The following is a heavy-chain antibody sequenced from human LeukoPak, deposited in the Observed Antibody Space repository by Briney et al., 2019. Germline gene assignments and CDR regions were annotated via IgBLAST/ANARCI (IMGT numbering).Heavy chain of an antibody. D-gene: IGHD3-3*01. CDR1: GGSISSSNYY. CDR3: ARDTAIFGVVIDWFDP. Sequence: SETLSLTCTVSGGSISSSNYYWGWIRQPPGKGLEWIGSIYYSGSTYYNPSLKSRVTISVDTSKNQFSLKLSSVTAADTAVYYCARDTAIFGVVIDWFDPWGQGTLVTVSS. CDR2: IYYSGST. V-gene: IGHV4-39*07. J-gene: IGHJ5*02.